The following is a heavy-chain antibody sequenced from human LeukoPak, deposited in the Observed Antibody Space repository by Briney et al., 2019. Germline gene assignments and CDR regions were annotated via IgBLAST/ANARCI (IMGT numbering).Heavy chain of an antibody. V-gene: IGHV3-11*04. CDR3: ARDIVAAGLFFDY. CDR1: GFTLSDYY. CDR2: IRGSGGHI. J-gene: IGHJ4*02. D-gene: IGHD6-13*01. Sequence: GGSLRLSCAASGFTLSDYYMGCIRQSPRRGREWVSYIRGSGGHIHHADSVKGRFTISRDNAKSSLYLQMNSLRAEDTAVYYCARDIVAAGLFFDYWGQGTLVTVSS.